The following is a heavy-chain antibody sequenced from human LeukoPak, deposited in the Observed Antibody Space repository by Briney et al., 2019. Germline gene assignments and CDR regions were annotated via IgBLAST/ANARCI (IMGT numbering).Heavy chain of an antibody. V-gene: IGHV1-18*01. CDR2: ISAYNGNT. D-gene: IGHD3-16*02. J-gene: IGHJ4*02. CDR3: ARSLYYDYVWGSYRPRKIFDY. CDR1: GYTFTSYG. Sequence: ASVKVSCKASGYTFTSYGISWVRQAPGQGLEWMGWISAYNGNTNYAQKLQGRVTMTTDTSTSTAYMELRSLRSDDTAVYYCARSLYYDYVWGSYRPRKIFDYWGQGTLVTVSS.